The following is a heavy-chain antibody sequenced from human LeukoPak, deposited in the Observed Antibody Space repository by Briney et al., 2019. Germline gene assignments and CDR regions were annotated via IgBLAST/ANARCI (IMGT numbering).Heavy chain of an antibody. Sequence: ASVKVSCKASGYTFTNYDFIWVRQAPGQGLEWMGWMNPNNSKTGYAQKVQGRVTMTRDTSISTAYMELSSLRSEDTAVYYCATGLSTPNDFWGQGTLVTVSS. J-gene: IGHJ4*02. CDR1: GYTFTNYD. V-gene: IGHV1-8*01. CDR3: ATGLSTPNDF. D-gene: IGHD1-1*01. CDR2: MNPNNSKT.